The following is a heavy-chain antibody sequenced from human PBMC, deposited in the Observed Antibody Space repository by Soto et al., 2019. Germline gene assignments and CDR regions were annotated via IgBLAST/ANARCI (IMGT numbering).Heavy chain of an antibody. J-gene: IGHJ4*02. CDR3: ARDRFKTYQSGDFDY. V-gene: IGHV3-30-3*01. Sequence: GGSLRLSCAASGFTFSSYAMHWVRQAPGKGLEWVAVISYDGSNKYYADSVKGRFTISRDNSKNTLYLQMNSLRAEDTAVYYCARDRFKTYQSGDFDYWGQGTLVTVSS. D-gene: IGHD2-2*01. CDR1: GFTFSSYA. CDR2: ISYDGSNK.